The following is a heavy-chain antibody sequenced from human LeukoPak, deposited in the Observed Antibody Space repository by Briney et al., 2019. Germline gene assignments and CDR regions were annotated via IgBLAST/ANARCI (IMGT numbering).Heavy chain of an antibody. CDR2: IKQDGSEK. J-gene: IGHJ6*03. Sequence: GGSLRLSCAASGFAFSTFSMNWVRQAPGKGLEWVANIKQDGSEKYYVDSVKGRFTISRDNAKNSLYLQMNSLRAEDTAVYYCARESCSGGSCYLTYYYYYYMDVWGKGTTVTVSS. CDR3: ARESCSGGSCYLTYYYYYYMDV. V-gene: IGHV3-7*01. D-gene: IGHD2-15*01. CDR1: GFAFSTFS.